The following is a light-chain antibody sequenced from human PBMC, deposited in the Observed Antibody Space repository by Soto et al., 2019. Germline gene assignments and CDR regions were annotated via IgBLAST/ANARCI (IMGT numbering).Light chain of an antibody. CDR2: AAS. V-gene: IGKV1-8*01. CDR1: QGISSY. J-gene: IGKJ5*01. CDR3: QQANSFPIT. Sequence: AIRVTHSPASLSASTGCRCSITCRASQGISSYLAWYQQKPGKAPKLVMYAASSLQSGVPSRLRGSGYGTDFTLTISSMQTEDFATYYCQQANSFPITFGQGTRLEIK.